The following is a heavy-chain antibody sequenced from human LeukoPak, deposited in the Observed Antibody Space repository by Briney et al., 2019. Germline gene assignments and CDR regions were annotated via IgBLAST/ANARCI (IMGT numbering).Heavy chain of an antibody. CDR3: ARGSSDYYDSSGYDY. CDR2: IIPIFGTA. CDR1: GGTFSSFA. V-gene: IGHV1-69*13. Sequence: SVKVSCKASGGTFSSFAISWVRQAPGQGLEWMGRIIPIFGTANYAQKFQGRVTITADESTSTAYMELSSLRSEDTAVYYCARGSSDYYDSSGYDYWGQGTLVTVSS. J-gene: IGHJ4*02. D-gene: IGHD3-22*01.